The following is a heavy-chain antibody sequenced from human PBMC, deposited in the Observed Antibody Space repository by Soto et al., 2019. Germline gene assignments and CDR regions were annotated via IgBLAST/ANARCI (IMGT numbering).Heavy chain of an antibody. J-gene: IGHJ6*02. CDR1: GGTFSSYA. V-gene: IGHV1-69*13. CDR3: ASQDFWSGYSANVGAPYYYYGMDV. CDR2: VIPIFGTA. D-gene: IGHD3-3*01. Sequence: GASVKVSCKASGGTFSSYAISWVRQAPGQGLEWVGGVIPIFGTANYAQKFQGRVTITADESTSTAYMELSSLRSEDTAVYYCASQDFWSGYSANVGAPYYYYGMDVWGQGTTVTVSS.